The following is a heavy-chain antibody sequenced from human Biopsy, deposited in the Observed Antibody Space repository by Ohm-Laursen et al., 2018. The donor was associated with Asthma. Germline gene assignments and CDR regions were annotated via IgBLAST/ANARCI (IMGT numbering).Heavy chain of an antibody. J-gene: IGHJ4*02. V-gene: IGHV2-70*04. CDR1: GFSLSSSGAN. Sequence: TQTLTLTCSFSGFSLSSSGANVNWIRQPPGKPLEWLARIYWEEDKFYSTSLRTRLTISKGSSEDQVVLTKINMGPGDTATYYCTRHNDYWGPGILVTVSS. CDR3: TRHNDY. D-gene: IGHD1-14*01. CDR2: IYWEEDK.